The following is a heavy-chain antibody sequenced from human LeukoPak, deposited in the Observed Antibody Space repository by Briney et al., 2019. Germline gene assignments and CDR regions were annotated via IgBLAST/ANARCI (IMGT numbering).Heavy chain of an antibody. J-gene: IGHJ2*01. Sequence: PGGSLRLSCAASGFTFSSYWMHWVRQAPGKGLVWVSRINSDGSSTSYADSVKGRFTISRDNAKNTLYLQMNSLRAEDTAVYYCARAIAVTPWYFDLWGRGTLVTVSS. CDR3: ARAIAVTPWYFDL. D-gene: IGHD6-19*01. CDR2: INSDGSST. V-gene: IGHV3-74*01. CDR1: GFTFSSYW.